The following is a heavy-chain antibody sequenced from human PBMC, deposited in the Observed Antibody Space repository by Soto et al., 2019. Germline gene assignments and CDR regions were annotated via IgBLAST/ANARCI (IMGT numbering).Heavy chain of an antibody. D-gene: IGHD6-19*01. J-gene: IGHJ4*02. CDR3: ARRLQWQLRPLDS. CDR2: INTLSSAI. V-gene: IGHV3-11*01. CDR1: VFTFSDYY. Sequence: PGGSLRLSCAGSVFTFSDYYITWIRRAPGKGLEWVSYINTLSSAIYYADSVKGRFTISRDNAKNSVYLQMNSLRAEDTAVYYCARRLQWQLRPLDSWGRGTLVTVSS.